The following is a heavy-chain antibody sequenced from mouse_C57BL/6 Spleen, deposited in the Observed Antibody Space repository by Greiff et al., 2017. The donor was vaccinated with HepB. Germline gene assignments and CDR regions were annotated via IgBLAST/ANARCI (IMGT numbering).Heavy chain of an antibody. CDR2: ISSGGSYT. V-gene: IGHV5-6*01. CDR3: ARHVDSYDEKIGYFDD. CDR1: GFTFSSYG. Sequence: EVQVVESGGDLVKPGGSLKLSCAASGFTFSSYGMSWVRQTPDKRLEWVATISSGGSYTYYPDSVKGRFTISRDNAKNTLYLQMSSLKSEDTAMYYCARHVDSYDEKIGYFDDWGQGTTLTVSS. D-gene: IGHD2-12*01. J-gene: IGHJ2*01.